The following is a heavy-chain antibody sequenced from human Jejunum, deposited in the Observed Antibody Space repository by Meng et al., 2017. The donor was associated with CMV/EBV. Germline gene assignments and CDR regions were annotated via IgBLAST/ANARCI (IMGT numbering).Heavy chain of an antibody. Sequence: YAMSWVRQAPGKGLEWVSVIRGSAGKTYYADSVKGRFTISRDNSKTTVYLQMNSLRAEDTAVYYCAKERTYTGARPNWFETWGQGTPVTVSS. CDR1: YA. J-gene: IGHJ5*02. V-gene: IGHV3-23*01. CDR3: AKERTYTGARPNWFET. CDR2: IRGSAGKT. D-gene: IGHD6-6*01.